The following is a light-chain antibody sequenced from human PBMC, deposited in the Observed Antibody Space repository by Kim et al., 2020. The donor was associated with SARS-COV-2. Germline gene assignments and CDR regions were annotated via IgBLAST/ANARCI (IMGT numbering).Light chain of an antibody. CDR1: SSNIGNKD. V-gene: IGLV1-51*01. Sequence: VTISSSGSSSNIGNKDVSWYQQLPGTAPKLLMYDNHKRPSGIPDRFSGSKSGTSATLGITGLQTGDEADYYCGAWDSSLSAGEWVFGEGTQLTVL. J-gene: IGLJ3*02. CDR2: DNH. CDR3: GAWDSSLSAGEWV.